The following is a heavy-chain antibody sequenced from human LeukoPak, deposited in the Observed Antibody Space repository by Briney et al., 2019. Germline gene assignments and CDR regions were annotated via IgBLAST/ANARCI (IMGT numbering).Heavy chain of an antibody. CDR2: INPANGGT. V-gene: IGHV1-46*01. D-gene: IGHD3-3*01. CDR3: ARDSAAGITIFGVAPLGHYYYMDV. CDR1: GYTFTNHY. J-gene: IGHJ6*03. Sequence: ASVKVSCKASGYTFTNHYMHWVRQAPGQGLERMGIINPANGGTTYAQKFQGRVTMTRDTSTSAVYMELNSLRSDDTAVYYCARDSAAGITIFGVAPLGHYYYMDVWGKGTTVTVSS.